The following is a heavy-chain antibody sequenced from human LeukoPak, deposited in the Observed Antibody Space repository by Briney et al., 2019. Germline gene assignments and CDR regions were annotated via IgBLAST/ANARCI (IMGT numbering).Heavy chain of an antibody. J-gene: IGHJ3*02. D-gene: IGHD2-15*01. CDR3: ARVLVGDAFDI. Sequence: GGSLRLSCAASGFTFSDYYMSWIRQAPGKGLEWVSYISSSSSYTNYADSVKGRFTISRDNAKNSLYLQMSSLRAEDTAVYYCARVLVGDAFDIWGQGTMVTVSS. CDR1: GFTFSDYY. CDR2: ISSSSSYT. V-gene: IGHV3-11*06.